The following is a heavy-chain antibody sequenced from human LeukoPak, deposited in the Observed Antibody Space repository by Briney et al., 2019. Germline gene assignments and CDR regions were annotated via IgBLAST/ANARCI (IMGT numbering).Heavy chain of an antibody. D-gene: IGHD4-17*01. CDR2: IYHSGTT. J-gene: IGHJ4*02. V-gene: IGHV4-4*02. Sequence: SETLSLTCALSCAFITNSHWRSRARQPPGKGLEWIGEIYHSGTTNYNPSLQSRVTMSVDKSKNRFSLKLSSVTAADTAVYYCATYYYGEYGSYYFDYWGQGTLVTVSS. CDR3: ATYYYGEYGSYYFDY. CDR1: CAFITNSHW.